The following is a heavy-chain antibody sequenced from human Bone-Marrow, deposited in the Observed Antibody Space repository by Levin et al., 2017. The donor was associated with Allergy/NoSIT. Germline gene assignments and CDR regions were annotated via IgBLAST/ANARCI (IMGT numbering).Heavy chain of an antibody. D-gene: IGHD1-14*01. Sequence: LSLPFSFSFSSLLRLLSYWVWIRQPPGKGLEWIGSIYYIGTTYYNPSLKSRVTVSVATSKNQFSLRLKNVTAADTAVYYCAREGTPQSWDWWGRGILVTVSS. CDR3: AREGTPQSWDW. J-gene: IGHJ4*02. CDR1: FSSLLRLLSY. CDR2: IYYIGTT. V-gene: IGHV4-39*07.